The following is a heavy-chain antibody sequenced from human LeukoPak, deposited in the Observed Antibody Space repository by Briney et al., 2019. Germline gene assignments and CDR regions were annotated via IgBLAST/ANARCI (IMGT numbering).Heavy chain of an antibody. J-gene: IGHJ6*02. V-gene: IGHV3-23*01. CDR1: GFPFSSYA. Sequence: GGSLRLSCAASGFPFSSYAMSWVRQSPGKGLEWVSAISGGNGNTYYAYYADSVRGRFTISRDSSKNTLYLQMNSLRAEDTAVYYCARERALQARVYYYGMDVWGQGTTVTVSS. D-gene: IGHD4-11*01. CDR3: ARERALQARVYYYGMDV. CDR2: ISGGNGNTYYA.